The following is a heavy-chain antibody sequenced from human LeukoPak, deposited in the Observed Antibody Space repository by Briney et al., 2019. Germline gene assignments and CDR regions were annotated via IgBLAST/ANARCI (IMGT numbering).Heavy chain of an antibody. D-gene: IGHD6-19*01. CDR1: GFSLHNYW. V-gene: IGHV3-7*01. CDR3: ARVRQWLVHDAFDI. Sequence: PGGSLRLSCTASGFSLHNYWMTWVRQGPGKGLEWVANIKQDGSEKYYVDSVKGRFTISRDNAKNSLYLQMNSLRAEDTAVYYCARVRQWLVHDAFDIWGQGAVVTVSS. J-gene: IGHJ3*02. CDR2: IKQDGSEK.